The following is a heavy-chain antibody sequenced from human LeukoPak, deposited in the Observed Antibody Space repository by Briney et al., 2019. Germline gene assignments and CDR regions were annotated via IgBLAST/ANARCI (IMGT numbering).Heavy chain of an antibody. J-gene: IGHJ4*02. D-gene: IGHD3-22*01. V-gene: IGHV3-20*04. Sequence: GGSLRLSCAASGFTFDDNGMSWVRQAPGKGLEWVSGINWNGGSTGYADSVKGRFTISRDNAKNSLYLQMNSLRAEDTAVYYCARFHYYDSSGYYPGFDYWGQGTLVTVSS. CDR2: INWNGGST. CDR1: GFTFDDNG. CDR3: ARFHYYDSSGYYPGFDY.